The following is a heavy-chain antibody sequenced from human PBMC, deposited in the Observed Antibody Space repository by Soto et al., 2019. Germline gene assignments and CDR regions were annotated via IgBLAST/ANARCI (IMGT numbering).Heavy chain of an antibody. V-gene: IGHV3-30-3*01. Sequence: QVQLVESGGGVVQPGRSLRLSCAASGFTFSSYAMHWVRQAPGKGLEWVAVISYDGSNKYYADSVKGRFTISRDNSKNTLYLQMNSLRAEDTAVYYCARETRRGPSDYWGQGTLVTVSS. CDR2: ISYDGSNK. CDR1: GFTFSSYA. CDR3: ARETRRGPSDY. J-gene: IGHJ4*02.